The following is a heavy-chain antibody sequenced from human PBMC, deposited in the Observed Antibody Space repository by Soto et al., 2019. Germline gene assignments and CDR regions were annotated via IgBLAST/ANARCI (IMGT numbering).Heavy chain of an antibody. D-gene: IGHD1-1*01. CDR3: ARHNWRAPFDS. J-gene: IGHJ4*02. CDR1: GGSISDYY. CDR2: IHSSGIT. V-gene: IGHV4-59*08. Sequence: PSETLSLTCTISGGSISDYYWSCLRQPPGRGLEWIGYIHSSGITDYNPSLKSRVTMSLHTSRTQFSLKLRSVTAADTAVYYCARHNWRAPFDSWGQGTLVT.